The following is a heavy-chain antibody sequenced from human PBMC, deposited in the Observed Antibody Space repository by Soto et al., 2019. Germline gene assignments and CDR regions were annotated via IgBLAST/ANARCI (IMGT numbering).Heavy chain of an antibody. J-gene: IGHJ4*02. CDR3: ATGSSNWAYYFDF. D-gene: IGHD6-13*01. Sequence: EVHLVESGGGLVQPGGSLRLSCAASGFTFSSYSLNWGRQAPGKGLEWVSYITSSGTTVYYADSVRGRFTISRDIAKNSLYLQMNSLRDDDTAVYYCATGSSNWAYYFDFWGQGTLVTVSS. CDR1: GFTFSSYS. V-gene: IGHV3-48*02. CDR2: ITSSGTTV.